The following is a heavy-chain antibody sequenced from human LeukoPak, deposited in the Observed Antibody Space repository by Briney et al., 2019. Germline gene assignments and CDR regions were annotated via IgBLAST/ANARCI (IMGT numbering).Heavy chain of an antibody. CDR3: ARLYYDFWSGQYYYYMDV. Sequence: SETLSLTCTVSGGSISSYYWSWIRQPAGKGLEWIGRIYTSGSTTYNSSLKSRVTISVDKSRNQLSLKLSSVTAADTAVYYCARLYYDFWSGQYYYYMDVWGKGTTVTVSS. J-gene: IGHJ6*03. D-gene: IGHD3-3*01. CDR2: IYTSGST. CDR1: GGSISSYY. V-gene: IGHV4-4*07.